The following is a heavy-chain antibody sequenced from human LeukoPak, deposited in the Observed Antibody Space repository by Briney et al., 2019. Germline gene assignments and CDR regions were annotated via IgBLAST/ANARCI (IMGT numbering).Heavy chain of an antibody. V-gene: IGHV1-2*02. Sequence: ASVKVSCKASGYTFTGYYMHWVRQAPGQGLEWMGWINPNSGGTNYAQKFQGRVTMTRDTSISTAYMELSRLRSDDTAVYYCARGKNHYDSSGPQLGFYFDYWGQGTLVTVSS. J-gene: IGHJ4*02. CDR2: INPNSGGT. CDR3: ARGKNHYDSSGPQLGFYFDY. D-gene: IGHD3-22*01. CDR1: GYTFTGYY.